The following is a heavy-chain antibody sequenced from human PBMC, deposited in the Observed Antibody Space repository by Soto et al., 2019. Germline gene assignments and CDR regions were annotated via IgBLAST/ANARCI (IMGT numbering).Heavy chain of an antibody. CDR3: ARFTDIVVVVAANGWFDP. CDR1: GGSISSGDYY. D-gene: IGHD2-15*01. V-gene: IGHV4-30-4*01. CDR2: IYYSGST. J-gene: IGHJ5*02. Sequence: QVQLQESGPGLVKPSQTLSLTCTVSGGSISSGDYYWSWIRQPPGKGLEWIGYIYYSGSTYYNPSLKSRVTISVDTFKNQFSLKLSSVTAADTAVYYCARFTDIVVVVAANGWFDPWGQGTLVTVSS.